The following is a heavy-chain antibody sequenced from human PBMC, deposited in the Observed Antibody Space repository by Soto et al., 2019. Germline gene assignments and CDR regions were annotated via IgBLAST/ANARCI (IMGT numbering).Heavy chain of an antibody. CDR3: AKGGSGALISAAGMPNWLDX. CDR1: RFIFDDYA. Sequence: SLRRSCAASRFIFDDYAMYWVRQAPGQGLDLVSVISLSSGNTAYSDSVKGRFTISRDNAKNSLYLHMNSLRPEDTALYYCAKGGSGALISAAGMPNWLDXWGQVTLFTVSX. V-gene: IGHV3-9*01. D-gene: IGHD6-13*01. J-gene: IGHJ5*01. CDR2: ISLSSGNT.